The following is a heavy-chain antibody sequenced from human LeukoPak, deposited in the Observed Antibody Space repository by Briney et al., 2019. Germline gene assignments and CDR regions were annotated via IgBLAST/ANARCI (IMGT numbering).Heavy chain of an antibody. CDR3: ARGPYSYDSSGAFDI. Sequence: PSETLSLTCTVSGYSISSNYHWGWIRQPPGQGLEWIATIYHSGSTYYNPSLKSRVTISVDTSKNQFSLKMRSVTAADTAVYFCARGPYSYDSSGAFDIWGQGTMVTVSS. V-gene: IGHV4-38-2*02. J-gene: IGHJ3*02. D-gene: IGHD3-22*01. CDR2: IYHSGST. CDR1: GYSISSNYH.